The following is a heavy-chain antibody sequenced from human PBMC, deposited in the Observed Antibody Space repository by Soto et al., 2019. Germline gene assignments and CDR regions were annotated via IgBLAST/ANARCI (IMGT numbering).Heavy chain of an antibody. V-gene: IGHV1-69*13. CDR1: GGTFSSYA. Sequence: SVKVSCKASGGTFSSYAISWVRQAPGQGLEWMGGIIPIFGTANYAQKFQGRVTITADESTSTAYMELRSLRSDDTAVYYCAPHTLDTGMPSGYWGQGTLVTVSS. CDR3: APHTLDTGMPSGY. J-gene: IGHJ4*02. D-gene: IGHD5-18*01. CDR2: IIPIFGTA.